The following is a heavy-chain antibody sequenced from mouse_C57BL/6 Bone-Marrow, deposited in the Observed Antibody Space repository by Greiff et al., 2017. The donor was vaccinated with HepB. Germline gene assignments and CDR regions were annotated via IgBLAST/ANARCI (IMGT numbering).Heavy chain of an antibody. CDR1: GFTFSDYG. Sequence: EVKLMESGGGLVKPGGSLKLSCAASGFTFSDYGMHWVRQAPEKGLEWVAYISSGSSTSYYADTVKGRFTISRDNAKNTLFLQMTSLRSEDTAMYYCARRYSNYLAWFAYWGQGTLVTVSA. CDR3: ARRYSNYLAWFAY. CDR2: ISSGSSTS. J-gene: IGHJ3*01. V-gene: IGHV5-17*01. D-gene: IGHD2-5*01.